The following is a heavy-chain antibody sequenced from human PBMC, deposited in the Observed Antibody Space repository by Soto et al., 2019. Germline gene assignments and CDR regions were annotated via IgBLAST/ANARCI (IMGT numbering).Heavy chain of an antibody. J-gene: IGHJ4*02. CDR3: ARERAVAGPIHFDY. Sequence: PSETLSLTCAVYGGSFSGYYWSWIRQPPGKGLEWIGEINHSGSTNYNPSLKSRVTISVDTSKNQFSLKLSSVTAADTAVYYCARERAVAGPIHFDYWGQGTLVTV. V-gene: IGHV4-34*01. CDR2: INHSGST. D-gene: IGHD6-19*01. CDR1: GGSFSGYY.